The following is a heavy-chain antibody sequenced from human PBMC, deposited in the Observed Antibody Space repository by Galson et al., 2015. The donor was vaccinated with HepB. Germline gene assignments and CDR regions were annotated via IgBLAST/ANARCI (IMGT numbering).Heavy chain of an antibody. CDR2: ISSDGSNK. CDR1: GFTFSTYA. CDR3: ARAKGSGSYYPFDY. V-gene: IGHV3-30-3*01. Sequence: LRLSCAASGFTFSTYAMHWVRQAPGKGLEWVAVISSDGSNKFYADSVKGRFTISRDNSKNALFLQMNSLRAEDTAVYYCARAKGSGSYYPFDYWGQGTLVTVSS. D-gene: IGHD1-26*01. J-gene: IGHJ4*02.